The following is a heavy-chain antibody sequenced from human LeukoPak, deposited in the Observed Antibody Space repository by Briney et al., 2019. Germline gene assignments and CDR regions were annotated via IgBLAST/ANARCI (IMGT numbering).Heavy chain of an antibody. Sequence: SETLSLTCTVSGGSISSGDYYWSWIRHHPGKGLEWIGYIYYSGSTYYNPSLKSRVTISVDTSKNQFSLKLTSVTAADTAMYYCARESASGPVVFDPWGQGTLVTVSS. D-gene: IGHD3-10*01. CDR3: ARESASGPVVFDP. V-gene: IGHV4-31*03. J-gene: IGHJ5*02. CDR1: GGSISSGDYY. CDR2: IYYSGST.